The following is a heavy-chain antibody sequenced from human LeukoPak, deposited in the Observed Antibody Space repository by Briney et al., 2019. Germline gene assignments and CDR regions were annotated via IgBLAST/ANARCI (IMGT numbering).Heavy chain of an antibody. D-gene: IGHD3-10*01. Sequence: GASVKVSCKASGYTFTGYYMHWVRQAPGQGLEWMGWINPNSGGTNYIQKFQGRVTMTRDTSISTAYMELSRLRSDDTAVYYCARSMVRGSFVFDYWGQGTLVTVSS. CDR2: INPNSGGT. CDR1: GYTFTGYY. CDR3: ARSMVRGSFVFDY. V-gene: IGHV1-2*02. J-gene: IGHJ4*02.